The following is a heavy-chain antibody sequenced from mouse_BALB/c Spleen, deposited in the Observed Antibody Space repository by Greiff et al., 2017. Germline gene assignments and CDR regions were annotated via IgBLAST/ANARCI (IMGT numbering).Heavy chain of an antibody. CDR1: GYSFTDYI. CDR2: INPYYGST. D-gene: IGHD2-4*01. V-gene: IGHV1-39*01. J-gene: IGHJ3*01. CDR3: ARGGLEAWFAY. Sequence: VQLKQTGPELVKPGASVKISCKASGYSFTDYIMLWVKQSHGKSLEWIGNINPYYGSTSYNLKFKGKATLTVDKSSSTAYMQLNSLTSEDSAVYYCARGGLEAWFAYWGQGTLVTVSA.